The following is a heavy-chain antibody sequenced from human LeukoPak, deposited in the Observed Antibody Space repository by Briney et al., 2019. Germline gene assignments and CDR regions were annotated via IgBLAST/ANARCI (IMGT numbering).Heavy chain of an antibody. Sequence: GGSLRLSCAASGFTFSSYAMSRVRQAPGKGLEWVSVISGSGGSTYYADSVKGRFTISRDNSKNTLYLQMNSLRAEDTAVYYCAKDLIAAAGTDFDYWGQGTLVTVSS. CDR3: AKDLIAAAGTDFDY. CDR2: ISGSGGST. D-gene: IGHD6-13*01. J-gene: IGHJ4*02. V-gene: IGHV3-23*01. CDR1: GFTFSSYA.